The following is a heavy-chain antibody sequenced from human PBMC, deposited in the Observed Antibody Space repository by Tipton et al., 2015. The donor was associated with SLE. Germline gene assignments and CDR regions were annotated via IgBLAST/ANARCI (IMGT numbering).Heavy chain of an antibody. Sequence: SLRLSCAASGFTFSSYEMNWVRQAPGKGLEWVSYISSSGSTIYYADSVKGRFTISRDNAKNSPYLQMNSLRAEDTAVYYCARARRGPKVVPLDYWGQGTLVTVSS. CDR3: ARARRGPKVVPLDY. D-gene: IGHD4-23*01. CDR2: ISSSGSTI. CDR1: GFTFSSYE. V-gene: IGHV3-48*03. J-gene: IGHJ4*02.